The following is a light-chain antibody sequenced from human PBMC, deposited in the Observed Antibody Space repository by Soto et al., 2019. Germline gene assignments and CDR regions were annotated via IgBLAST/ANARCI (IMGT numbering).Light chain of an antibody. CDR1: SSDVGGYNY. CDR2: DVS. CDR3: SSYTSSSTSYV. J-gene: IGLJ1*01. V-gene: IGLV2-14*01. Sequence: QSLLTQPASVYGSPGQSITISCPGTSSDVGGYNYVSWYQQHPGKAPKLMIYDVSNRPSGVSNRFSGSKSGNTASLTISGLQAEDEADYYCSSYTSSSTSYVFGTGTKVTVL.